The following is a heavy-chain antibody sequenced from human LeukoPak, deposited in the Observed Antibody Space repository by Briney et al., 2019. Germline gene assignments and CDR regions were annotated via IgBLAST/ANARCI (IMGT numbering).Heavy chain of an antibody. CDR3: ARDAAGSSSWYPYFDY. J-gene: IGHJ4*02. D-gene: IGHD6-13*01. Sequence: QPGGSLRLSCAASGFTFSSYAMHWVRQAPGKGLEWVAVIWYDGSNKYYADSVKGRFTISRDNSKNTLYLQMNSLRAEDTAVYYCARDAAGSSSWYPYFDYWGQGTLVTVSS. CDR2: IWYDGSNK. V-gene: IGHV3-33*08. CDR1: GFTFSSYA.